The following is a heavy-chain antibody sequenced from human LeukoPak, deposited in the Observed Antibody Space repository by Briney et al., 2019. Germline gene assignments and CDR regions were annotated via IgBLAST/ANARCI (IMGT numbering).Heavy chain of an antibody. Sequence: GGSLRLSCAASGFTFSSYGMHWVRQAPGKGLEWVAVIWYDGSNKYYADSVKGRFTISRDNSKNTLYLQMNSLRAEDTAVYYCARDKIVVVAATDGMDVWGQGTTVTDSS. V-gene: IGHV3-33*01. CDR1: GFTFSSYG. CDR2: IWYDGSNK. J-gene: IGHJ6*02. CDR3: ARDKIVVVAATDGMDV. D-gene: IGHD2-15*01.